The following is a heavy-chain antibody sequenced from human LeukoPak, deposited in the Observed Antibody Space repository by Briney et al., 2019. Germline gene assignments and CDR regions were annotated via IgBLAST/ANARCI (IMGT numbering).Heavy chain of an antibody. Sequence: PSETLSLTCAVHGGSFSGYYWSWIRQPPGKGLEWIGEINHSGSTNYNPSLKSRVTISVDTSKNQFSLKLSSVTAADTAVYYCARTRRGIAAAGTDYWGRGTLVTVSS. CDR3: ARTRRGIAAAGTDY. CDR1: GGSFSGYY. D-gene: IGHD6-13*01. V-gene: IGHV4-34*01. CDR2: INHSGST. J-gene: IGHJ4*02.